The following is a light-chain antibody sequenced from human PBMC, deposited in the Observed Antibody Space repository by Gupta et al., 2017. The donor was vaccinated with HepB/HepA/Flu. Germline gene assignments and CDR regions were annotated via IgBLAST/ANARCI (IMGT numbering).Light chain of an antibody. Sequence: QSALTQPRSVSGSPGQSVTIPCTGTSRDVGGHNYVSWYQQHPGKAPKLIIYDVSERPSGVPDRFSGSKSGITASLTISGLQAEDEADYYCCSYAANDSFDVVFGAGTKLSVL. CDR3: CSYAANDSFDVV. J-gene: IGLJ2*01. CDR2: DVS. V-gene: IGLV2-11*01. CDR1: SRDVGGHNY.